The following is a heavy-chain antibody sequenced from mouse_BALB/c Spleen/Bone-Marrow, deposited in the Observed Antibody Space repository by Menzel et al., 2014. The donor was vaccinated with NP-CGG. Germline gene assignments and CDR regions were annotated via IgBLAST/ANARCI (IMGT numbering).Heavy chain of an antibody. CDR3: ARKSYYDYDGRPWFAY. Sequence: EVTLVESGGGLVKPGGSLKHSCAASGFTFSSYAMSWVRQTPEKRLEWVATISSGGGYTYYPDSVKGRFTISRDNAKNTLYLQMSSLRSEDTAMYYCARKSYYDYDGRPWFAYWGQGTLVTVSA. CDR1: GFTFSSYA. J-gene: IGHJ3*01. D-gene: IGHD2-4*01. CDR2: ISSGGGYT. V-gene: IGHV5-9-1*01.